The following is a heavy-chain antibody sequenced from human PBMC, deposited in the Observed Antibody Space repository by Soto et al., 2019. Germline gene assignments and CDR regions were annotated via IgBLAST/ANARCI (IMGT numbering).Heavy chain of an antibody. Sequence: SETLSLTCAVYGGSFSDYSWTWIRQPPGRGLEWIGSIYYSGTTYYNSSLKSRVIISSDMSKNQFSLRLTSVSAADTAVYSCARHPSGFYDSWGQGTLVTVSS. CDR2: IYYSGTT. D-gene: IGHD3-3*01. V-gene: IGHV4-34*01. CDR1: GGSFSDYS. CDR3: ARHPSGFYDS. J-gene: IGHJ5*02.